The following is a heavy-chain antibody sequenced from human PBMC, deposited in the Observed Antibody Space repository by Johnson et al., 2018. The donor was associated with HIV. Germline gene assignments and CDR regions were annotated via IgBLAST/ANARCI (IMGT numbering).Heavy chain of an antibody. CDR1: GFTFSSYA. D-gene: IGHD6-6*01. CDR3: ARDRGSSSLDAFDI. CDR2: ISYDGSNK. V-gene: IGHV3-30*04. J-gene: IGHJ3*02. Sequence: VQLVESGGGVVQPGRSLRLSCAASGFTFSSYAMHWVRQAPGKGLEWVAVISYDGSNKYYADYVKGRFTISRDNSKNTLYLQMNSLRAEDTAVYYCARDRGSSSLDAFDIWGQGTMVTVSS.